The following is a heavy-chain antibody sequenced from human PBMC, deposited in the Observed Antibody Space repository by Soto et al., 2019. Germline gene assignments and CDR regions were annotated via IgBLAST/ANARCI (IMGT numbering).Heavy chain of an antibody. Sequence: EVQLVESGGGLVQPGRSLRLSCAASGFTFDDYAMHWVRQAPGKGLEWVSGISWNSGSIGYADSVKGRFTISRDNAKNSLYLQMNSLRAEDTALYYCASPAGDYVRVYWFDPWGQGTLVTVSS. D-gene: IGHD4-17*01. CDR3: ASPAGDYVRVYWFDP. V-gene: IGHV3-9*01. CDR1: GFTFDDYA. CDR2: ISWNSGSI. J-gene: IGHJ5*02.